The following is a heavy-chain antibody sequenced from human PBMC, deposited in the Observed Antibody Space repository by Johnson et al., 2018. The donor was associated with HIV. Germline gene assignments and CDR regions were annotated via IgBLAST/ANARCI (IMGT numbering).Heavy chain of an antibody. CDR3: VKVQDEWFRALGAFDI. D-gene: IGHD3-10*01. CDR2: IRYDGSNK. J-gene: IGHJ3*02. V-gene: IGHV3-30*02. CDR1: GFTFSSYG. Sequence: QVQLVESGGGVVQPGGSLRLSCAASGFTFSSYGMHWVRQAPGTGLEWVAFIRYDGSNKYYADSVKGRFTISRDNSKNTLYLQMNTLRAEDTAVYYCVKVQDEWFRALGAFDIWGQGTMVTVSS.